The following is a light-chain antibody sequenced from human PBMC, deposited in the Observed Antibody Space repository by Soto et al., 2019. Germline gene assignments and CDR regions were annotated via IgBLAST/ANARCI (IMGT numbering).Light chain of an antibody. V-gene: IGKV1-39*01. CDR2: AAS. CDR3: QQCYSSPLT. Sequence: DIQITQSPSSLSASVGDRGTIPCRASQTISNYLNWYQQQPGKAPKLLIYAASSLQSGVPSRFSGSGSGTDFTLTISSLQPEDFATYYCQQCYSSPLTFGGGTKVDIK. CDR1: QTISNY. J-gene: IGKJ4*01.